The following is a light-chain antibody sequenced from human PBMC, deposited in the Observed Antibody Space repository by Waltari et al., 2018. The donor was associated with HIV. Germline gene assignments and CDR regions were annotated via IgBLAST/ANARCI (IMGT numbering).Light chain of an antibody. J-gene: IGKJ2*01. CDR2: DAS. Sequence: EIVLTQSPGTLSLSPGERATLSCRARQSVSSNYLAWYQQKPGQAPRLLIYDASTRATGIPDRFSGSGSGTDFTLTISRLEPEDFAVYYCHQYDSSLSTFGQGTKLEIK. CDR1: QSVSSNY. V-gene: IGKV3-20*01. CDR3: HQYDSSLST.